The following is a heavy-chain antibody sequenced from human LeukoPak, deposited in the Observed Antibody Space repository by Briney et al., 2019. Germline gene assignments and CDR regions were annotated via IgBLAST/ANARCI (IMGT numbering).Heavy chain of an antibody. CDR1: GFTFRNYW. Sequence: GGSLRLSCAASGFTFRNYWMGWVRQAPGKGLEWISYIGIDSGNTNYADSVKGRFTISGDKAKNSLYLQMNSLRVEDTAVYYCARDYKYAFDNWGQGTLVTVSS. CDR3: ARDYKYAFDN. J-gene: IGHJ4*02. CDR2: IGIDSGNT. V-gene: IGHV3-11*06. D-gene: IGHD5-24*01.